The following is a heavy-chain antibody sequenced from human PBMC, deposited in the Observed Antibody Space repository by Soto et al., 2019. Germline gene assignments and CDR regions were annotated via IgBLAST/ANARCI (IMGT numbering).Heavy chain of an antibody. CDR2: MNPNSGNT. V-gene: IGHV1-8*01. CDR1: GYTFTSYD. CDR3: ARGPTGTSITGTTWGRYYYYYGMDV. J-gene: IGHJ6*02. Sequence: QVQLVQSGAEVKKPGASVKVSCKASGYTFTSYDINWVRQATGQGLEWMGWMNPNSGNTGYAQKFQGRVTMTRNTSISTAYMELSSLRSEYTAVYYCARGPTGTSITGTTWGRYYYYYGMDVWGQGTTVTVSS. D-gene: IGHD1-7*01.